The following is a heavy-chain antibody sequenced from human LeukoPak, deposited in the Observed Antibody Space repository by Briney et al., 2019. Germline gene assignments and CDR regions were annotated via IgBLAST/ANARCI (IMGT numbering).Heavy chain of an antibody. Sequence: GGSLRLSCAASGFPFNSFWMHWVRQADGKGLVWVSDMNEYSTTIRYADSVKGRFTISRDNAKSILYLQMNNLRAEDTAMYFCARGGVNPVDHWGQGTLVTVSS. J-gene: IGHJ4*02. CDR1: GFPFNSFW. D-gene: IGHD1-14*01. CDR2: MNEYSTTI. CDR3: ARGGVNPVDH. V-gene: IGHV3-74*01.